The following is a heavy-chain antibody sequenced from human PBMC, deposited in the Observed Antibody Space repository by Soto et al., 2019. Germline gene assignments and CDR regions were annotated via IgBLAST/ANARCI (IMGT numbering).Heavy chain of an antibody. CDR1: GGTCSSYA. Sequence: SVKVSCKASGGTCSSYAISWVRPAPGQGLEWMVGVIPIFGTANYAQKFQGRVAITADESTGTAYMELSSLRSEDTAVYYCAREGLNDSSGRLAYYCMDVWGQGTTVTVSS. V-gene: IGHV1-69*13. D-gene: IGHD3-22*01. CDR2: VIPIFGTA. J-gene: IGHJ6*02. CDR3: AREGLNDSSGRLAYYCMDV.